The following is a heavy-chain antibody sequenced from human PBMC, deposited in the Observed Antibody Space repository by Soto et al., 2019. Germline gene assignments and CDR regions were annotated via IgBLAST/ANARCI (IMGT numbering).Heavy chain of an antibody. CDR3: AKGFGELLDYYGMDV. J-gene: IGHJ6*02. CDR1: GGTFSSYA. Sequence: SVKVSCKASGGTFSSYAISWVRQAPGQGLEWMGGIIPIFGTANYAQRFQGRFTISRDNSKNALYLQMNSLRTDDTAVYSCAKGFGELLDYYGMDVWGQGTTVTVSS. V-gene: IGHV1-69*05. CDR2: IIPIFGTA. D-gene: IGHD3-10*01.